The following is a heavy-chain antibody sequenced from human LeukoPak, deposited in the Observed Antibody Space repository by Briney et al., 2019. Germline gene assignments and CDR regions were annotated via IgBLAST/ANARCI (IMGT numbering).Heavy chain of an antibody. Sequence: GASVKVSCKASGYTFTSYAMNWVRQAPGQGLEWMGWINPNSGGTNYARKFQGRVTMTRDTSISTAYMELSRLRSDDTAVYYCARAHYSGSYLATFDYWGRGTLVTVSS. V-gene: IGHV1-2*02. CDR3: ARAHYSGSYLATFDY. D-gene: IGHD1-26*01. CDR1: GYTFTSYA. J-gene: IGHJ4*02. CDR2: INPNSGGT.